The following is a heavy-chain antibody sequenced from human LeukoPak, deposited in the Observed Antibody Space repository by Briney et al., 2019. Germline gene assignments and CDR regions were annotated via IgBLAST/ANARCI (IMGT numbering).Heavy chain of an antibody. CDR3: ARNQWRHEHFDY. CDR2: ISAYNGNT. V-gene: IGHV1-18*01. CDR1: GYTFTSYG. D-gene: IGHD6-19*01. Sequence: ASVKVSCKASGYTFTSYGISWVRQAPGQGLEWMGWISAYNGNTNYAQKLQGKVTMTTDTSTSTAYMELRSLRSDDTAVYYCARNQWRHEHFDYWGQGTLVTVSS. J-gene: IGHJ4*02.